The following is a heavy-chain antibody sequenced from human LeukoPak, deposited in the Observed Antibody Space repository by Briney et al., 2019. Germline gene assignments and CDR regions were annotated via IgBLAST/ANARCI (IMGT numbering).Heavy chain of an antibody. V-gene: IGHV2-70*11. Sequence: SGPALVKPTQTLXLTCTFSGFSLRTSGMCVSWIRQPPGKALEWLARIDWDDDKYYSTSLKTRLTISKDTSKNQVVFTMTNMDPVDTATYYCARIHRYGPAGYYGMDVWGQGTTVTVSS. D-gene: IGHD5-18*01. J-gene: IGHJ6*02. CDR1: GFSLRTSGMC. CDR3: ARIHRYGPAGYYGMDV. CDR2: IDWDDDK.